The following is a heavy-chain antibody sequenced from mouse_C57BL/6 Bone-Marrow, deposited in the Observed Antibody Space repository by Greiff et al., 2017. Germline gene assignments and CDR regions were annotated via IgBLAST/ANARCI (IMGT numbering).Heavy chain of an antibody. CDR2: ILPGGGST. J-gene: IGHJ3*01. CDR1: GYTFTGYW. Sequence: VQLQQSGAELMKPGASVKLSCKATGYTFTGYWIEWVKQRPGHGLEWIGAILPGGGSTYFPEKFKGRATFTADTSSNTAYLQLSSLTTEDAAIYYCARSFSPAWFAYWGQGTLVTVSA. CDR3: ARSFSPAWFAY. V-gene: IGHV1-9*01. D-gene: IGHD6-2*01.